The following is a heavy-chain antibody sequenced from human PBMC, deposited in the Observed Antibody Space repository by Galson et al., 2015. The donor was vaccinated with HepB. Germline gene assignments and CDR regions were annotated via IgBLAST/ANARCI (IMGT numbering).Heavy chain of an antibody. CDR1: GGTFSTYT. J-gene: IGHJ5*02. CDR3: ARALGEDFWSGYSGGAWLDP. V-gene: IGHV1-69*06. CDR2: IVPIFGTA. Sequence: SVKVSCKASGGTFSTYTVSWVRQAPGQGLEWMGGIVPIFGTANYAQKFQGRVTITADKSTGSAYMELSSLRSEDTAVYYCARALGEDFWSGYSGGAWLDPWGQGTLVTVSS. D-gene: IGHD3-3*01.